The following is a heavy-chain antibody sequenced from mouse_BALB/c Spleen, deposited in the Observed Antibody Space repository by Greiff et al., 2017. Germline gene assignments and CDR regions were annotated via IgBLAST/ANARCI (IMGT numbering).Heavy chain of an antibody. CDR1: GFAFSRYW. CDR2: INPDSSTI. J-gene: IGHJ3*01. V-gene: IGHV4-1*02. CDR3: ARPPDLLGLRRGLAY. D-gene: IGHD2-2*01. Sequence: VQLQQSGGGLVQPGGSLKLSCAASGFAFSRYWMSWVRQAPGKGLEWIGEINPDSSTINYTPSLKDKVIISRDNAKNTLYLQMSKVRSEDTALYYCARPPDLLGLRRGLAYWGQGTLVTVSA.